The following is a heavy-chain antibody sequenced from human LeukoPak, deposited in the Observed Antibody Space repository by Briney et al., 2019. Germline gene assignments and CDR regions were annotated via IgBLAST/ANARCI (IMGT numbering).Heavy chain of an antibody. CDR1: GFTFSSYA. J-gene: IGHJ4*02. Sequence: GGSLRLSCAASGFTFSSYAMSWVRQAPGKGLEWVSAISGSGGSTYYADSVKGRFTISRDNSKNTLYLRMNSLRAEDTAVYYCAKVRGSSSWKRKYYFDYWGQGTLVTVSS. D-gene: IGHD6-13*01. CDR2: ISGSGGST. CDR3: AKVRGSSSWKRKYYFDY. V-gene: IGHV3-23*01.